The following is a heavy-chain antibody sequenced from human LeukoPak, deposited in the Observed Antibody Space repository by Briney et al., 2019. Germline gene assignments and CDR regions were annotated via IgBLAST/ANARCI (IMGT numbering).Heavy chain of an antibody. J-gene: IGHJ4*02. V-gene: IGHV4-30-4*01. CDR1: GGSISSGDYY. CDR3: AREGYYGPGSPDY. CDR2: IYYSGST. Sequence: SQTLSLTCTVSGGSISSGDYYWSWLRQPPGRGLEWIGYIYYSGSTYYNPSLKSRVTISVDTSKNQFSLKLSSVTAADTAVYYCAREGYYGPGSPDYWGQGTLVTVSS. D-gene: IGHD3-10*01.